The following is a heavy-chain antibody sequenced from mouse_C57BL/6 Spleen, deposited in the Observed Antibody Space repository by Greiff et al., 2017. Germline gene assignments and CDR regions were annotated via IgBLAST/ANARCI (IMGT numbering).Heavy chain of an antibody. D-gene: IGHD1-2*01. J-gene: IGHJ2*01. Sequence: VKLMESGPELVKPGASVKISCKASGYAFSSSWLNWVKQRPGKGLEWIGRIYPGDGDTNYNGKFQGKATLTADKSSSTAYMQLSSLTSEDSAVYFCARYITTFDSFDYWGQGTTLTVSS. V-gene: IGHV1-82*01. CDR1: GYAFSSSW. CDR2: IYPGDGDT. CDR3: ARYITTFDSFDY.